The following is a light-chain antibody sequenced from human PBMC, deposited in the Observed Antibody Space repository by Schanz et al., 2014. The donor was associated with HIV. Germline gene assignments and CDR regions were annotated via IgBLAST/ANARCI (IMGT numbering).Light chain of an antibody. Sequence: DIQMPQSPSTLSASVGDRITITCRASQSISEWLACYQQKPGQAPNLLISEASTLESGVPSRFSGTGSGTEFTLTISSLHPDDFATYFCLHYNDFTSTFGQGTKLEIK. CDR2: EAS. V-gene: IGKV1-5*03. CDR3: LHYNDFTST. J-gene: IGKJ2*01. CDR1: QSISEW.